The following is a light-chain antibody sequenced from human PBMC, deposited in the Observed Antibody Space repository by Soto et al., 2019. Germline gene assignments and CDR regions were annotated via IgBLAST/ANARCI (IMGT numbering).Light chain of an antibody. V-gene: IGLV2-14*01. Sequence: QSALTQPASVSGSPGQSVTISCTGTSSDVGGYNYVSWYQQHPGKAPKLLISDVSNRPSGVSFRFSGSKSGNTASLTISGLQAEDEADYYCNSYSGGHTLYLFGAGTKLTVL. CDR3: NSYSGGHTLYL. J-gene: IGLJ1*01. CDR1: SSDVGGYNY. CDR2: DVS.